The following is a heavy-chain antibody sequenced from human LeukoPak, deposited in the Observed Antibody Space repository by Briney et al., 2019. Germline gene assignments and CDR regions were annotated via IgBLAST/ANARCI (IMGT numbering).Heavy chain of an antibody. CDR1: GFTFSSYS. CDR2: ISSSSSYI. Sequence: GGSLRLSCAASGFTFSSYSMNWVRQAPRKGLERVSSISSSSSYIYYADSVKGRFAISRDNAKNSLYLQMNSLRAEDTAVYYCARVRDWYSSGWYLGYWGQGTLVTVSS. J-gene: IGHJ4*02. D-gene: IGHD6-19*01. V-gene: IGHV3-21*01. CDR3: ARVRDWYSSGWYLGY.